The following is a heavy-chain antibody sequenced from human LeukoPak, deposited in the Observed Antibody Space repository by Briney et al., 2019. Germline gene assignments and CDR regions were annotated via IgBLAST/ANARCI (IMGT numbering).Heavy chain of an antibody. V-gene: IGHV4-39*07. CDR3: ARETPSSSWYYYYYYYMDV. D-gene: IGHD6-13*01. CDR2: IDYSGST. CDR1: GGSISSSSYY. J-gene: IGHJ6*03. Sequence: SETLSLTCTVSGGSISSSSYYWGWIRQPPGKGLEWIGSIDYSGSTYYNPSLKSRVTISVDTSKNQFSLKLSSVTAADTAVYYCARETPSSSWYYYYYYYMDVWGKGTTVTVSS.